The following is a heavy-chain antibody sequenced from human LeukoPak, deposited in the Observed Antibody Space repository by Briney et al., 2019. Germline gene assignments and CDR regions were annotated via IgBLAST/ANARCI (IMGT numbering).Heavy chain of an antibody. Sequence: SSETLSLTCAVYGGSFSGYYWSWIRQPPGKGLEWIGEINHSGSTNYNPSLKSRVTISVDTSKNQFSLKLSSVTAADTAVYYCARGEDYYDSSGYYSSQDGMDVWGQGTTVTVSS. CDR1: GGSFSGYY. D-gene: IGHD3-22*01. J-gene: IGHJ6*02. CDR3: ARGEDYYDSSGYYSSQDGMDV. CDR2: INHSGST. V-gene: IGHV4-34*01.